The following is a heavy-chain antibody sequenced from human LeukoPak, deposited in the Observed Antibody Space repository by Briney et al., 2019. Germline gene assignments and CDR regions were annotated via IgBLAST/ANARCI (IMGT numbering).Heavy chain of an antibody. Sequence: GVSLQISCKGSGYSFTSYWIGWVRPVPGKGLEWMGIIYPGDSDTRYSPSFQGQVTISADKSISTAYLQWSSLKASDTAMYYCATQYSNSWYDYWGQGTLVTVSS. CDR1: GYSFTSYW. J-gene: IGHJ4*02. D-gene: IGHD6-13*01. CDR2: IYPGDSDT. CDR3: ATQYSNSWYDY. V-gene: IGHV5-51*01.